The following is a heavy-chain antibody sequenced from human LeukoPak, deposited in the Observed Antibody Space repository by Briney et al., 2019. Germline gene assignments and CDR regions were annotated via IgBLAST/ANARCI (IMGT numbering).Heavy chain of an antibody. CDR3: ARVRYGVKTFDY. Sequence: PGGSLRLSCAASGFTFSSYSMNWVRQAPGKGLEWVSSISSSSSYIYYADSVKGRFTISRDNAKNSLYLQMNSLRAEDTAVYYCARVRYGVKTFDYWGQGTLVTVSS. CDR2: ISSSSSYI. J-gene: IGHJ4*02. D-gene: IGHD4-17*01. V-gene: IGHV3-21*01. CDR1: GFTFSSYS.